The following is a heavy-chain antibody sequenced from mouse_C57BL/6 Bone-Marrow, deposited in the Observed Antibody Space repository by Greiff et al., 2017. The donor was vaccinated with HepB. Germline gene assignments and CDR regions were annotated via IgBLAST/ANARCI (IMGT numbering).Heavy chain of an antibody. Sequence: EVKVVESGGDLVKPGGSLKLSCAASGFTFSSYGMSWVRQTPDKRLEWVATISSGGSYTYYPDSVKGRFTISRDNAKNTLYLQMRSLTSEDTAMYYCARRKGLWYFDVWGTGTTVTASS. CDR3: ARRKGLWYFDV. D-gene: IGHD3-1*01. CDR1: GFTFSSYG. J-gene: IGHJ1*03. CDR2: ISSGGSYT. V-gene: IGHV5-6*02.